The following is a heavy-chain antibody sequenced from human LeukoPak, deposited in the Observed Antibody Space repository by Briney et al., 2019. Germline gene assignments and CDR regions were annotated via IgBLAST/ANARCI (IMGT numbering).Heavy chain of an antibody. D-gene: IGHD1-7*01. V-gene: IGHV4-59*01. CDR1: GGSISSYY. CDR2: IYYSGST. CDR3: ARSITGTPIDY. Sequence: PSETLSLTCTVSGGSISSYYWSWIRQPPGKGLEWIGYIYYSGSTNYNPSLKSRVTISVDTSKNQFSPKLSSVTAADTAVYYCARSITGTPIDYWGQGTLVTVSS. J-gene: IGHJ4*02.